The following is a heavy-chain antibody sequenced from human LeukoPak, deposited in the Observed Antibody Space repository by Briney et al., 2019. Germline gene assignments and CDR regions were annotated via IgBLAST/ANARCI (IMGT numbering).Heavy chain of an antibody. CDR1: GGSFSGYY. CDR2: INHSGST. J-gene: IGHJ6*03. V-gene: IGHV4-34*01. D-gene: IGHD6-6*01. CDR3: ARGRQLVRDVVYYYYYMDV. Sequence: SETLSLTCAVYGGSFSGYYWSWIRQPPGKGLEWIGEINHSGSTNYNPSLKSRVTISVDSSKNQFSLKLSSVTAADTAVYYCARGRQLVRDVVYYYYYMDVWGKGTTVTVSS.